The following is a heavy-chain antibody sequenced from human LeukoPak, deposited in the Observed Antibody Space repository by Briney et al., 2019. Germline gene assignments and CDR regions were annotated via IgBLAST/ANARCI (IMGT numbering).Heavy chain of an antibody. V-gene: IGHV1-2*06. CDR2: INLNSGGT. CDR1: GYTFTGYY. J-gene: IGHJ4*02. Sequence: ASVKVSCKASGYTFTGYYMHWGRQAPGQGREWMGRINLNSGGTNYAHKFQGRVTMTRDTSISTAYMELSRLRSDDTAVYYCARVAPNYYDSSGYYYLLGYWGQGTLVTVSS. D-gene: IGHD3-22*01. CDR3: ARVAPNYYDSSGYYYLLGY.